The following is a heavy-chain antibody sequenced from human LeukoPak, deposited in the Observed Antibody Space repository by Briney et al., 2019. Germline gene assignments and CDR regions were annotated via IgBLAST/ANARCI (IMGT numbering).Heavy chain of an antibody. Sequence: PSETLSLTCTVSGGSISSSNYYWGWIRQPPGKGLEWIGSIYYSGSTYYNPSLKSRVTISVDTSKNQFSLKLSSVTAADTAVYFCARGPERRARVGYNSYMWVWGTRATVT. D-gene: IGHD1-26*01. J-gene: IGHJ6*03. CDR3: ARGPERRARVGYNSYMWV. V-gene: IGHV4-39*07. CDR2: IYYSGST. CDR1: GGSISSSNYY.